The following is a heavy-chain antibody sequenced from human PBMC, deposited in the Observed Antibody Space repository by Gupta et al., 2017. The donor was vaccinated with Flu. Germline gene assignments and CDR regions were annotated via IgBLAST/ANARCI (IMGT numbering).Heavy chain of an antibody. J-gene: IGHJ4*02. V-gene: IGHV3-33*01. D-gene: IGHD3-3*01. CDR3: QAINYDFSTGYYSDY. Sequence: AESVKGRFTISRDNSKNTLYLQMNSLRAEDTALYYCQAINYDFSTGYYSDYWGQGTLVTVSS.